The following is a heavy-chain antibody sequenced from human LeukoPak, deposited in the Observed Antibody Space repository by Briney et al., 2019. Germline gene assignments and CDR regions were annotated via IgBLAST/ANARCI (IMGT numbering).Heavy chain of an antibody. CDR2: IYYSGST. CDR3: ARHEGYSYAFAY. J-gene: IGHJ4*02. CDR1: VGSISIYY. Sequence: KSSETLSLTCTVSVGSISIYYWSWIRQPPGKGLEWIGYIYYSGSTNYNPSLKSRLTISADTSKNQFSLKLSSVTAADTAVYFCARHEGYSYAFAYWGQGTLVTVSS. D-gene: IGHD5-18*01. V-gene: IGHV4-59*08.